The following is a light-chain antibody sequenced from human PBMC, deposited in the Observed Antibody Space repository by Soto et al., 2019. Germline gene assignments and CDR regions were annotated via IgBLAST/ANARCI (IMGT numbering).Light chain of an antibody. V-gene: IGLV2-8*01. CDR2: EVS. CDR3: SSYAGSNTVV. J-gene: IGLJ2*01. Sequence: QSALTQPPSAAGSPGQSVTISCTGTSSDVGGYNYVSWYQQHPGKSPKLMIYEVSKRPSGVPDRFSGSKSGNTASLTVSVLQAEDEADYYCSSYAGSNTVVFGGGTKVTVL. CDR1: SSDVGGYNY.